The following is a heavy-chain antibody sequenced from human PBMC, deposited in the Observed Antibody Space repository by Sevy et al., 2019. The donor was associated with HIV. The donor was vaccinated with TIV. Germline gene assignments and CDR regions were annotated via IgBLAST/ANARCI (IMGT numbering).Heavy chain of an antibody. CDR2: INQDGSEM. CDR3: ARRYFDL. V-gene: IGHV3-7*01. CDR1: GFSFTDFW. Sequence: GGSLRLSCKASGFSFTDFWMQCVRQVPGKGPEWVANINQDGSEMYYVDSVKGRFTISRDNAESALYLQMHGLRAEDAATDFRARRYFDLWGQGTLVVVSS. J-gene: IGHJ4*02.